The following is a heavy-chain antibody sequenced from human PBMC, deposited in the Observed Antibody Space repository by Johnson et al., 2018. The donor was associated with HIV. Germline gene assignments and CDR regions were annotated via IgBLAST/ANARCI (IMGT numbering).Heavy chain of an antibody. D-gene: IGHD3-3*01. CDR3: ARPLQFLEWSDAFDI. CDR2: ISSDGNNK. CDR1: GFTFSSYA. V-gene: IGHV3-30*04. J-gene: IGHJ3*02. Sequence: QVQLVEPGGGVVQPGRSLRLSCAASGFTFSSYAMHWVRQAPGKGLEWAAVISSDGNNKYYADSVMGRFTISRDNVKNSLYLKMNSLSADDTALDYWARPLQFLEWSDAFDIWGQGTMVTVSS.